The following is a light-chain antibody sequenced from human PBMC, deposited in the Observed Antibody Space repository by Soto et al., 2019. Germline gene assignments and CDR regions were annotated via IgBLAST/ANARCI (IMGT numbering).Light chain of an antibody. V-gene: IGKV1-39*01. CDR2: GAA. CDR3: QRSYGSPPWT. J-gene: IGKJ1*01. Sequence: DIHPTQSPSSLSASVGDRVTITCRPSQPISSFLYCYQQKPGKAPKLLIYGAATLQGGVPSRCSGSGSGTDVTLTISRRQPEDFATYYCQRSYGSPPWTFGQGTKVDIK. CDR1: QPISSF.